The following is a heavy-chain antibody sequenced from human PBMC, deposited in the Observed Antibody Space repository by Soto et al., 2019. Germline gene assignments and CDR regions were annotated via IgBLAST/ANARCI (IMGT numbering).Heavy chain of an antibody. J-gene: IGHJ4*02. CDR3: ARGVGYCISTSCFLDD. D-gene: IGHD2-2*01. CDR2: IYYSGST. Sequence: SETLSLTCTVSGGSISSYYWSWIRQPPGKGLEWIGYIYYSGSTNYNPSLESRVTISVDTSKNQFSLKLSSVTAADTAVYYCARGVGYCISTSCFLDDWGQGTLVTVSS. CDR1: GGSISSYY. V-gene: IGHV4-59*01.